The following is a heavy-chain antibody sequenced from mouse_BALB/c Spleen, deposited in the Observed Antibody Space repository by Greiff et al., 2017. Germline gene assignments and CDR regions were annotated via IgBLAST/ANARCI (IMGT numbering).Heavy chain of an antibody. D-gene: IGHD2-2*01. CDR1: GYTFTSYW. V-gene: IGHV1-7*01. CDR3: ARWLQGAMDY. J-gene: IGHJ4*01. Sequence: QVQLQQSGAELAKPGASVKMSCKASGYTFTSYWMHWVKQRPGQGLEWIGYINPSTGYTEYNQKFKDKATLTADKSSSTAYMQLSSLTSEDSAVYYCARWLQGAMDYWGQGTSVTVSS. CDR2: INPSTGYT.